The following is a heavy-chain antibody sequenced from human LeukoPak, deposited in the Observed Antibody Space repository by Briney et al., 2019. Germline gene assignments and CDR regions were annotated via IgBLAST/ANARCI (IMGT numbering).Heavy chain of an antibody. J-gene: IGHJ2*01. V-gene: IGHV3-74*01. Sequence: GGSLRLSCAASGFTHSNYWMIHWVRQVPGKGLQWVSRINNDGNLKTDGRDTGYADSVKGRFTISTDNAKNTLYLQMNSLRAEDTAVYYCARDGGTDTHDCYFDLWGRGTQVTVSS. CDR2: INNDGNLKTDGRDT. CDR3: ARDGGTDTHDCYFDL. D-gene: IGHD3-16*01. CDR1: GFTHSNYW.